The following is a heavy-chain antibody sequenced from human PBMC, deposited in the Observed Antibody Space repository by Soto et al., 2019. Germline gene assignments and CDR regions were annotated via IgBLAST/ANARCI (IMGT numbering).Heavy chain of an antibody. V-gene: IGHV3-48*03. D-gene: IGHD3-10*01. CDR2: ISSSGGTI. Sequence: PGGSLRLSCAASGFSFSDYERNWVRQTPGKGLEWLSYISSSGGTIKYADSVKGRFTISRDNAKNSLYLQMHSLRADDTAVYYCARDAFEIYYKFGLDVWGQGTPVTVSS. CDR1: GFSFSDYE. J-gene: IGHJ6*02. CDR3: ARDAFEIYYKFGLDV.